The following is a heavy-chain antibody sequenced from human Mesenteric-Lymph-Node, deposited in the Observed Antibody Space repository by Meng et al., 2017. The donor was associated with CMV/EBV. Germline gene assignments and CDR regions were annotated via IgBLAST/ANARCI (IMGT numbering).Heavy chain of an antibody. J-gene: IGHJ5*02. CDR2: IYWDDDK. CDR3: AHGLNWFDP. CDR1: GFSLTTSGVG. V-gene: IGHV2-5*02. Sequence: VTCNCSGFSLTTSGVGVGWIRQPPGKALEWLALIYWDDDKAYSPSLKTRLTVTKDTSKNHVVLTMTNMDPVDTATYYCAHGLNWFDPWGQGTLVTVSS.